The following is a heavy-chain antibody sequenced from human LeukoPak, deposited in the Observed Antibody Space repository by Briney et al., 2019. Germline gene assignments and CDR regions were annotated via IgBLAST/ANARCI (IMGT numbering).Heavy chain of an antibody. CDR1: GFTVSSNY. D-gene: IGHD3-9*01. Sequence: GGSLRLSCAASGFTVSSNYMSWVRQAPGKGLEWVSVIYSGGSTYYADSVKGRFTISRDNSKNTLYLQMNSLRAEDTAVYYCALRAGYSSGAFDIWGQGTMVTVSS. CDR2: IYSGGST. CDR3: ALRAGYSSGAFDI. J-gene: IGHJ3*02. V-gene: IGHV3-66*01.